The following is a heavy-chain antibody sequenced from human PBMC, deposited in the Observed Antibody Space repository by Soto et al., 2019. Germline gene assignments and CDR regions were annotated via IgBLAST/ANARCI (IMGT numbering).Heavy chain of an antibody. J-gene: IGHJ4*02. CDR1: GFTFSNHV. CDR2: INRDFNT. D-gene: IGHD4-17*01. CDR3: VNGDYY. V-gene: IGHV3-48*01. Sequence: EEQLVESGGGLVQPGGSLRLSCAASGFTFSNHVMNWVRQAPGRGLEWVSSINRDFNTYYADSVKGRFTISRDNAKDSLYLQINSLRADDTAVYYCVNGDYYVGQGTRVTVSS.